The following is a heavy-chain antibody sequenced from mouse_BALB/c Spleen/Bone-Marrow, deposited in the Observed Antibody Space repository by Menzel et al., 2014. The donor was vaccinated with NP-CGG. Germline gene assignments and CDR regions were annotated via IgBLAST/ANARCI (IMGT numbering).Heavy chain of an antibody. V-gene: IGHV1-7*01. CDR2: INPSTGYT. J-gene: IGHJ3*01. D-gene: IGHD2-4*01. CDR3: ARYPYYDYDGFAY. Sequence: QVQLQQSGAELAKPGASVKMSCKASGYTFTSYWMHWVKQRPGQGLEWIGYINPSTGYTEYNQKFKDKATLTADKSSSTAYMQLSSLTSEDSAVYYCARYPYYDYDGFAYWGQGTLVTASA. CDR1: GYTFTSYW.